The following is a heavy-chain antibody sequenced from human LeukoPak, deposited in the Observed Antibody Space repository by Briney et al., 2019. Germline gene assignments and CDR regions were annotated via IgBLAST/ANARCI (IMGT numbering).Heavy chain of an antibody. Sequence: GWSLRLSCAASGFTFSSYWMSWVRQAPGKGLEWVANIKQDGSEKYYVDSVKGRFTISRDNAKNSLYLQMNSLRAEDTAVYYCARDGSFDDYGENIDYWGQGTLVTVSS. D-gene: IGHD4-17*01. CDR1: GFTFSSYW. V-gene: IGHV3-7*01. CDR2: IKQDGSEK. J-gene: IGHJ4*02. CDR3: ARDGSFDDYGENIDY.